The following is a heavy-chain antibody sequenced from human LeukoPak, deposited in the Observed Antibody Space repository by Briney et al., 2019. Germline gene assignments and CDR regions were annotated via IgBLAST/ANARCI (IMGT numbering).Heavy chain of an antibody. CDR2: ISYDGSNK. CDR3: AKDAITMVRGVITPYYFDC. J-gene: IGHJ4*02. D-gene: IGHD3-10*01. V-gene: IGHV3-30-3*01. Sequence: GRSLRLSCAASGFSFSSYAMHWVRQAPGKGLEWVAVISYDGSNKYYADSVKGRFTISRDNSKNTLYLQMNSLRAEDTAVYYCAKDAITMVRGVITPYYFDCWGQGTLVTVSS. CDR1: GFSFSSYA.